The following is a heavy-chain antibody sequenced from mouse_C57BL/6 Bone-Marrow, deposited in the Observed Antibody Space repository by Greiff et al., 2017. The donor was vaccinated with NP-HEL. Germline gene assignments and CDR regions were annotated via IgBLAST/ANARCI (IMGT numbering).Heavy chain of an antibody. CDR1: GYTFTDYY. J-gene: IGHJ3*01. D-gene: IGHD3-1*01. CDR3: ARGLRRNWFAY. V-gene: IGHV1-84*01. CDR2: IYPGSGNT. Sequence: VQRVESGPELVKPGASVKISCKASGYTFTDYYINWVKQRPGQGLEWIGWIYPGSGNTKYNEKFKGKATLTVDTSSSTAYMQLSSLTSEDSAVYFCARGLRRNWFAYWGQGTLVTVSA.